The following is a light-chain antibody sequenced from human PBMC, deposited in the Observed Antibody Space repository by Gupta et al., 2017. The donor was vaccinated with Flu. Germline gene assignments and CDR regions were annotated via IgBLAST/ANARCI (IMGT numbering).Light chain of an antibody. CDR2: WAS. Sequence: SPGERATRNCRSSQKGLNHSNSKSYLAWYQQKPGQAPKLLLSWASTRESGVPDRFSGSGSGTDFTLTISSLQAEDVAVYFCQQYDTTPWTFGRGTSVEVK. CDR1: QKGLNHSNSKSY. J-gene: IGKJ1*01. CDR3: QQYDTTPWT. V-gene: IGKV4-1*01.